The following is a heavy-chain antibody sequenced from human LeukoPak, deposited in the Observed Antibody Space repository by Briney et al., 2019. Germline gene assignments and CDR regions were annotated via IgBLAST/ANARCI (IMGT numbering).Heavy chain of an antibody. CDR1: GFTFSSYV. CDR2: ISYDGSNE. J-gene: IGHJ4*02. Sequence: PGGSLRLSCAASGFTFSSYVMHWARQAPGKGLEWVAIISYDGSNEYYADSAKGRFTISRDNSKNTLYLQMNSLRAEDTAVYYCARNYGSGSYNPSLDYWGQGTLVTVSS. V-gene: IGHV3-30*04. D-gene: IGHD3-10*01. CDR3: ARNYGSGSYNPSLDY.